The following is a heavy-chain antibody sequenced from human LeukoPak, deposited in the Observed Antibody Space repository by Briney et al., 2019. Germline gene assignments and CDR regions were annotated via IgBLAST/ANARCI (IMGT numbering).Heavy chain of an antibody. CDR1: GFTFSIYA. J-gene: IGHJ4*02. D-gene: IGHD6-13*01. CDR2: ISGSGGTA. V-gene: IGHV3-23*01. CDR3: ARAFIAPTGPVGFDY. Sequence: GGSLRLSCAASGFTFSIYAMSWVRQAPGKGLEWVSAISGSGGTAYYADSVKGRFSISRDNSKNTLYLQMNSLRAEDTAMYYCARAFIAPTGPVGFDYWGPGTLVTVSS.